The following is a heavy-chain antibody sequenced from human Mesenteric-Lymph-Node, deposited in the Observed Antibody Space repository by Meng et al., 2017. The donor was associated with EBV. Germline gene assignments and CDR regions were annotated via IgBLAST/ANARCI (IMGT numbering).Heavy chain of an antibody. Sequence: HLRVSGPGCVRPSGALSLTCDVFGGSITSSNWWSWFRQPPGKGLEWIGEIFHSGSAKYNPSLKSRVTISVDKSKNHFSLRLSSVTAADTAVYYCVRRVVVMKEEELDHWGQGTLVTVSS. D-gene: IGHD3-22*01. CDR2: IFHSGSA. V-gene: IGHV4-4*02. CDR3: VRRVVVMKEEELDH. CDR1: GGSITSSNW. J-gene: IGHJ4*02.